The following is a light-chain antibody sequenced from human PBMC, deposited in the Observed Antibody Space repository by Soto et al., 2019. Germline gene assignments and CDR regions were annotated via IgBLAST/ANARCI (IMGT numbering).Light chain of an antibody. Sequence: QSALAQPASVSGSPGQSITISCTGASSDFGTYNVVSWYQHHPGKVPKLIIYERSKRPSGVPDRFSGSKSGTSASLAISGLRSEDEADYYCAAWDDSLSGVVFGGGTKLTVL. CDR2: ERS. CDR1: SSDFGTYNV. J-gene: IGLJ2*01. CDR3: AAWDDSLSGVV. V-gene: IGLV2-14*02.